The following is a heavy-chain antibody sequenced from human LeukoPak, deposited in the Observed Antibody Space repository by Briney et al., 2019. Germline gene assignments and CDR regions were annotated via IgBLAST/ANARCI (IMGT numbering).Heavy chain of an antibody. V-gene: IGHV4-59*08. D-gene: IGHD6-13*01. CDR3: AVMYSSSWYWFDP. J-gene: IGHJ5*02. CDR2: IYYSGST. Sequence: SETLSLTCTVSGAFISSDYWNWIRQPPGKGLEWIGYIYYSGSTNYNPSLKSRVTISVDTSKNQFSLKLSSVTAADTAVYYCAVMYSSSWYWFDPWGQGTLVTVSS. CDR1: GAFISSDY.